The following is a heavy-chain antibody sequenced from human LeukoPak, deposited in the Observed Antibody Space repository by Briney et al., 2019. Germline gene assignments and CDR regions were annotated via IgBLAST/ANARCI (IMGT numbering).Heavy chain of an antibody. J-gene: IGHJ4*02. CDR3: TRAPIGAAGPFDF. CDR1: GFTFSNYA. Sequence: GGSLRLSCAASGFTFSNYAMHWVRQAPGKGLEGVAAVWDAGTNTHYADSVKGRVTISRDNSKNTVYLQMNSLRAEDTAVYYCTRAPIGAAGPFDFWGQGTLVTVSS. D-gene: IGHD6-13*01. V-gene: IGHV3-33*01. CDR2: VWDAGTNT.